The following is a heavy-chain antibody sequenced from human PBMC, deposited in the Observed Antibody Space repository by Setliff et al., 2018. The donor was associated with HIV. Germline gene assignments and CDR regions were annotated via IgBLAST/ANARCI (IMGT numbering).Heavy chain of an antibody. J-gene: IGHJ3*02. Sequence: SETLSLTCTVSGGSISGGVHYWSWIRQHPGKGLEWIGYIHYSGSTYYNPSLKSQVTISVGTPKNRLSLKLSSVTAADAAVYYCARAMSSSWYIDGFDIWGQGTVVTVSS. CDR1: GGSISGGVHY. CDR3: ARAMSSSWYIDGFDI. D-gene: IGHD6-13*01. V-gene: IGHV4-31*01. CDR2: IHYSGST.